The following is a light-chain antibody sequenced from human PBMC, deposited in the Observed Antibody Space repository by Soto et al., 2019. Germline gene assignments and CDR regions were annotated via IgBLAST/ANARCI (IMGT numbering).Light chain of an antibody. CDR2: GAS. CDR1: QSVGGD. J-gene: IGKJ4*01. Sequence: VVMTQSPATLSLSPGERATLSCRASQSVGGDLAWYQQKPGQAPRLLISGASTRATGIPARFSGSGSGTEFTLTISSLQSEDFAVYYCQQYDNWPPLTFGGGTKVDIK. CDR3: QQYDNWPPLT. V-gene: IGKV3-15*01.